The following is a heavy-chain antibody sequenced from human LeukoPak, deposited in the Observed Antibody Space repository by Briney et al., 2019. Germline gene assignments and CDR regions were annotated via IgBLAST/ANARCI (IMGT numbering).Heavy chain of an antibody. J-gene: IGHJ4*02. D-gene: IGHD4-17*01. CDR2: INTNTGNP. CDR3: ARTMVTTIVDY. CDR1: GYTFTNYA. V-gene: IGHV7-4-1*02. Sequence: ASVKVSCKASGYTFTNYALNWVRQAPGQGLERMGWINTNTGNPTYAQGLTGRFVFSLDTSVSTAYLQISSLKAEDTAVYYCARTMVTTIVDYWGQGTLVTVSS.